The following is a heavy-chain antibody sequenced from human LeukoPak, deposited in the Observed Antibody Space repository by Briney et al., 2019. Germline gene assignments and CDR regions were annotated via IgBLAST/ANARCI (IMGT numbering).Heavy chain of an antibody. CDR3: ARQRRGYYYGSGSYLYNWFDP. CDR1: GGSISSYY. V-gene: IGHV4-59*08. CDR2: IYYSGST. Sequence: PETLSLTCTVSGGSISSYYWSWIRQPPGKGLEWIGYIYYSGSTNYNPSLKSRVTISVDTSKSQFSLKLTSVTAADTAVYYCARQRRGYYYGSGSYLYNWFDPWGQGTLVTVSS. D-gene: IGHD3-10*01. J-gene: IGHJ5*02.